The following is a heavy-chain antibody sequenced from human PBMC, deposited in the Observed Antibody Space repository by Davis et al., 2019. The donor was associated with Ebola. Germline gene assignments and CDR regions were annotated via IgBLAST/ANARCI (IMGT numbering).Heavy chain of an antibody. CDR3: AKDGGNQMSTHNWFDT. D-gene: IGHD3-16*01. J-gene: IGHJ5*02. CDR2: ISSSSIRYM. Sequence: PGGSLRLSCAASGFIFSNYSMNWVRRAPGKGLEWVSSISSSSIRYMYYGDSVKGRFTISRDNSENTLYLQMNSLTAEDTAVYYCAKDGGNQMSTHNWFDTWGQGTLVTVSS. CDR1: GFIFSNYS. V-gene: IGHV3-21*01.